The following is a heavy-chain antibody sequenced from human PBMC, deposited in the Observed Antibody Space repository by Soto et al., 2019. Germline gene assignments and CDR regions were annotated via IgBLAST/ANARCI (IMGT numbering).Heavy chain of an antibody. CDR3: ARGTTALDCSSTSCYGPNDY. J-gene: IGHJ4*02. D-gene: IGHD2-2*01. CDR2: IWYDGSNK. Sequence: GGSLRLSCAASGFTFSSYGMHWVRQAPGKGLEWVAVIWYDGSNKYYADSVKGRFTISRDNSKNTLYLQMNSLRAEDTAVYYCARGTTALDCSSTSCYGPNDYWGQGVLVTVSS. V-gene: IGHV3-33*01. CDR1: GFTFSSYG.